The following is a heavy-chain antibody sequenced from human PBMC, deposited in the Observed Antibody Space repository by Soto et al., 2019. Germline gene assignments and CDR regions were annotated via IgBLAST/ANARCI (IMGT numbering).Heavy chain of an antibody. CDR3: AKDPWFGEFGPNNWFDP. CDR2: ISYDGSNK. Sequence: GSLRLSCAASGFTFSSYGMHWVRQAPGKGLEWVAVISYDGSNKYYADSVKGRFTISRDNSKNTLYLQMNSLRAEDTAVYYCAKDPWFGEFGPNNWFDPWGQGTLVTV. D-gene: IGHD3-10*01. CDR1: GFTFSSYG. V-gene: IGHV3-30*18. J-gene: IGHJ5*02.